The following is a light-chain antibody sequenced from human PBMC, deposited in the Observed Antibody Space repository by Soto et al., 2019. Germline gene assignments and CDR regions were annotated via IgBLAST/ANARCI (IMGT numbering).Light chain of an antibody. V-gene: IGKV1-5*03. Sequence: DIQMTQSPSTLSASVGDRVTITCRASQSINSWLAWYQQKPGETPNLLIYKASSLESGVPSRFSGSGSGTEFTLTISSLQPDDFATYYCQQYNSYPCTFGQGTKLEIK. CDR2: KAS. J-gene: IGKJ2*02. CDR3: QQYNSYPCT. CDR1: QSINSW.